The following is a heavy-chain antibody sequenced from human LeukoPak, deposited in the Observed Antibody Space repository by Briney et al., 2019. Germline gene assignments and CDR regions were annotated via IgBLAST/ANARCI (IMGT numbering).Heavy chain of an antibody. V-gene: IGHV4-31*03. J-gene: IGHJ4*02. Sequence: SQTLSLTCTVSGGSISSGVYYWNWIRQHPGKGLEGNGYIYYSGSTYYNPSLKSRLTISVDTSKNQLSLKLTSVNVADTAVYYCVRSGLWLRGTTAFDYWGQGTLVTVSS. CDR3: VRSGLWLRGTTAFDY. CDR2: IYYSGST. CDR1: GGSISSGVYY. D-gene: IGHD4-17*01.